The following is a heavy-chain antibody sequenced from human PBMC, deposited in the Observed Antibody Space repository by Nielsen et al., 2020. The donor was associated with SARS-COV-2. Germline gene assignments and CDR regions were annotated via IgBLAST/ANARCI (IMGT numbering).Heavy chain of an antibody. Sequence: VRQAPGKGLEWVAVISYDGSNKYYADSVKGRFTISRDNSKNTLYLQMNSLRAEDTAVYYCAKDALRFGEFDYWGQGTLVTVSS. CDR2: ISYDGSNK. V-gene: IGHV3-30*04. J-gene: IGHJ4*02. D-gene: IGHD3-10*01. CDR3: AKDALRFGEFDY.